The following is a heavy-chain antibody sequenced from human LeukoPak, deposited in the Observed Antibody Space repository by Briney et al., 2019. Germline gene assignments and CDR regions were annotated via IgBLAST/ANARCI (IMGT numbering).Heavy chain of an antibody. CDR2: ISGSGGST. D-gene: IGHD6-13*01. J-gene: IGHJ4*02. CDR1: GFTFSSYG. CDR3: ARWGYYSSSWYLFDH. Sequence: GGSLRLSCAASGFTFSSYGMSWVRQAPGKGLAWVSAISGSGGSTYYADSVKGRFTISRDNSKNTLYLQMNSLRAEDTAVYYCARWGYYSSSWYLFDHWGQGTLVTVSS. V-gene: IGHV3-23*01.